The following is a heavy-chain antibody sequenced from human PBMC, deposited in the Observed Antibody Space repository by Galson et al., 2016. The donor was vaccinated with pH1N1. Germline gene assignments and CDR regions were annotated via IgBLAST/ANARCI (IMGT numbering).Heavy chain of an antibody. CDR2: IAPDSGAT. V-gene: IGHV1-2*02. J-gene: IGHJ4*02. CDR3: ARVLRTGVFDF. Sequence: SVKVSCKASGYSFNVYYMHWVRQAPGQGLEWMGWIAPDSGATSYAQKFQGRVTMTRDTSINRDYMELSRLRSDDTAIYYCARVLRTGVFDFWGQGTLGTVSS. D-gene: IGHD3-10*01. CDR1: GYSFNVYY.